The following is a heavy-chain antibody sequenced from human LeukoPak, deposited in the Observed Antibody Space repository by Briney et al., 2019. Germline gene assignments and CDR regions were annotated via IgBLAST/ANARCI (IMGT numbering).Heavy chain of an antibody. Sequence: PGGSLRLSCAASGLTFSDYYMSWICQAPGKGLEWVSYISSSGSTIYYADSVKGRFTISRDNAKNSLYLQMNSLRAEDTAVYYCARGEGYYGSGSYVGLYFDYWGQGTLVTVSS. CDR2: ISSSGSTI. V-gene: IGHV3-11*01. CDR1: GLTFSDYY. D-gene: IGHD3-10*01. CDR3: ARGEGYYGSGSYVGLYFDY. J-gene: IGHJ4*02.